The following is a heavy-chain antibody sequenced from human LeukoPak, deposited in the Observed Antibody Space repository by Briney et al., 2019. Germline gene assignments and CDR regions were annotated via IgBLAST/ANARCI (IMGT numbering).Heavy chain of an antibody. CDR1: GGSISSYY. D-gene: IGHD5-18*01. CDR2: IYYSGST. J-gene: IGHJ6*02. Sequence: PSETLSPTCTVSGGSISSYYWSWIRQPPGKGLEWIGYIYYSGSTNYNPSLKSRVTISVDTSKNQFSLKLSSVTAADTAVYYCARAPSRGYLYYYYGMDVWGQGTTVTVSS. V-gene: IGHV4-59*01. CDR3: ARAPSRGYLYYYYGMDV.